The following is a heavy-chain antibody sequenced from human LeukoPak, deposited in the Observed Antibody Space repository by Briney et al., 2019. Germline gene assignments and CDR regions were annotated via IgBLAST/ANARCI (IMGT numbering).Heavy chain of an antibody. J-gene: IGHJ4*02. Sequence: SETLSLTCTVSGGSVSSGSYYWSWIRQPPGKGLEWIGYIYYSGSTNYNPSLKSRVTISVDTSKNQFSLKLSSVTAADTAVYYCAGTSSGWDVYDYWGQGTLVTVSS. D-gene: IGHD6-19*01. CDR1: GGSVSSGSYY. CDR3: AGTSSGWDVYDY. V-gene: IGHV4-61*01. CDR2: IYYSGST.